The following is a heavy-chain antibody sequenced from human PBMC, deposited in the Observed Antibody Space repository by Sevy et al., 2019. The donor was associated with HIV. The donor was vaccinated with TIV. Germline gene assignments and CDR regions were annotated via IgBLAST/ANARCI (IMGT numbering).Heavy chain of an antibody. D-gene: IGHD5-18*01. CDR1: GYTFTSYA. Sequence: ASVKVSCKASGYTFTSYAMHWVRQAPGQRLEWMGWINAGNGNTKYSQKFQGRVTITRDTSASTAYMGLSSLRSEDTAVYYCARGYSYGSDYYYYYYMDVWGKGTTVTVSS. CDR3: ARGYSYGSDYYYYYYMDV. V-gene: IGHV1-3*01. J-gene: IGHJ6*03. CDR2: INAGNGNT.